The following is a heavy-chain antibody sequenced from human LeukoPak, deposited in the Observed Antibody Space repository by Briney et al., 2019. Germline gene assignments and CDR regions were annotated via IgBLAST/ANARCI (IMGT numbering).Heavy chain of an antibody. V-gene: IGHV2-70*01. CDR1: GFSLNTSGMC. D-gene: IGHD2-2*01. Sequence: SGPALVKPTQTLTLTCTFSGFSLNTSGMCVSWIRQPPGKALEWLAHIAWDDDKYYSTSLKTRLTISKDTFKNLVVLTVTNMDPVDTATYYCARRRGSSTSLGGYYYYMDVWGKGTTVTVSS. CDR3: ARRRGSSTSLGGYYYYMDV. J-gene: IGHJ6*03. CDR2: IAWDDDK.